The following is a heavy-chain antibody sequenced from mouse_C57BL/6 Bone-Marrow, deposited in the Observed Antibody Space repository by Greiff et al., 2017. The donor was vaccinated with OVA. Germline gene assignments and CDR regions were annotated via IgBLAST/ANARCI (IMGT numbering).Heavy chain of an antibody. CDR1: GYTFTSYW. V-gene: IGHV1-72*01. D-gene: IGHD2-4*01. CDR3: ARSDDYDGGMAY. CDR2: LAPYSGGT. Sequence: QVQLQQPGAELVKPGASVKLSCKSSGYTFTSYWLHWVKQRPGRGLEWIGRLAPYSGGTKYNEKFKSKATLTVDKPSSTAYMQLSRLTSDDSAVYYCARSDDYDGGMAYWGQGTLVTVSA. J-gene: IGHJ3*01.